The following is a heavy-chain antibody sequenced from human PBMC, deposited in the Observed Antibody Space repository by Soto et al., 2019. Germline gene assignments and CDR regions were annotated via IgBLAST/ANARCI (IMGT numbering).Heavy chain of an antibody. Sequence: PGGSLRLSCAASGFSVGGNYMSWVRQAPGKGLECVSLTYSGGNPYYADSVKGRFTLSRDTSKNTLYLQMNSLRVDDTAVYFCARGPNSDCWGQGXLVTVYS. J-gene: IGHJ4*02. CDR2: TYSGGNP. V-gene: IGHV3-53*01. CDR1: GFSVGGNY. D-gene: IGHD2-21*01. CDR3: ARGPNSDC.